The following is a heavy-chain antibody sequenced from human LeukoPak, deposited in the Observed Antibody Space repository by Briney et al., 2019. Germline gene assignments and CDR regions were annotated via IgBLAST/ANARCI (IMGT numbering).Heavy chain of an antibody. Sequence: GGTLRLSCAASGFTFSSYSMSWVRHAPGEGLEWVGFIRSKAYGGTTEYAASVKGRFTISRDDSKSIAYLQMNSLKTEDTAVYYCTRDLDSSSWYEGYWGQGTLVTVSS. J-gene: IGHJ4*02. D-gene: IGHD6-13*01. V-gene: IGHV3-49*04. CDR2: IRSKAYGGTT. CDR3: TRDLDSSSWYEGY. CDR1: GFTFSSYS.